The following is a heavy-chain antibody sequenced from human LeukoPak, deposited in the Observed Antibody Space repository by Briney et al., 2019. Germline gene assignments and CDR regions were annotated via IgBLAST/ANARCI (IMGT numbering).Heavy chain of an antibody. CDR2: SHNSSTT. CDR1: GGSITSNSYS. J-gene: IGHJ4*02. Sequence: SATLSLTCTVSGGSITSNSYSWVWIRQPPGKGLEWIATSHNSSTTYYNPSLKSRVTVSVATSKNQFSLELTSVSAADTAVYYCARHLLESSGWRHYFDDWGQGTLATVS. CDR3: ARHLLESSGWRHYFDD. D-gene: IGHD6-19*01. V-gene: IGHV4-39*01.